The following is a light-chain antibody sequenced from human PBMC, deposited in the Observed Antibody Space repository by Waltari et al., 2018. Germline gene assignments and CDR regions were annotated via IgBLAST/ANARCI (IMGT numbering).Light chain of an antibody. V-gene: IGLV4-69*01. Sequence: QLVLTHSPSASASLGASLKLTCTLHSEHRSTTIAWLQQQPEKGPRYLMKVNSDGSHTKGDEIPDRFSGSSSGAERYLIISSLQSEDEAVYYCETGGHGSWVFGGGTKLTVL. J-gene: IGLJ3*02. CDR2: VNSDGSH. CDR3: ETGGHGSWV. CDR1: SEHRSTT.